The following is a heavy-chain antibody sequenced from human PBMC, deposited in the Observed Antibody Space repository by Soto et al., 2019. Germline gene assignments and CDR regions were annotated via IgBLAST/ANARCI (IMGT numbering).Heavy chain of an antibody. CDR3: ARTTAVPNTLRSRYFFDY. D-gene: IGHD4-17*01. CDR1: GGSVSDKTYY. CDR2: VYYSGTT. V-gene: IGHV4-61*01. J-gene: IGHJ4*02. Sequence: SETLSLTCAVSGGSVSDKTYYWSWIRQPPGKRLEWIGYVYYSGTTNYNPSPKSRVTISVDLSKNRFSLRLSSVTTADTALYYCARTTAVPNTLRSRYFFDYWGQGTLVTSPQ.